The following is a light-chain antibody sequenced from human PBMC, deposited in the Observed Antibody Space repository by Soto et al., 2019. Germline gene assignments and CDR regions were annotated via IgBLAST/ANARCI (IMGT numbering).Light chain of an antibody. CDR2: DIR. V-gene: IGLV2-14*03. Sequence: QSARSQPASVSGSPGQSITMSCTGTSSDVGGYKYVSWYQQHPGKAPKLMIYDIRNRPSGVSNRFSGSKSGNTASLTISGLQAEDEADYYCSSYTSSSTRVFGTGTKLTVL. CDR3: SSYTSSSTRV. CDR1: SSDVGGYKY. J-gene: IGLJ1*01.